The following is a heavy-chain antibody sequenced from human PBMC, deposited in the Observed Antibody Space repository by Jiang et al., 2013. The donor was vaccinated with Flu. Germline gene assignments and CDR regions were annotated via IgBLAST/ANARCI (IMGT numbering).Heavy chain of an antibody. D-gene: IGHD6-13*01. J-gene: IGHJ4*02. CDR2: IYYSGST. CDR1: GGSISSYY. CDR3: XGGGFQQRDPLDY. V-gene: IGHV4-59*01. Sequence: PGLVKPSETLSLTCTVSGGSISSYYWSWIRQPPGKGLEWIGYIYYSGSTNYNPSLKSRVTISVDTSKNQFSLKLSSVTAADTAVYYCXGGGFQQRDPLDYWGQGTLVTVSS.